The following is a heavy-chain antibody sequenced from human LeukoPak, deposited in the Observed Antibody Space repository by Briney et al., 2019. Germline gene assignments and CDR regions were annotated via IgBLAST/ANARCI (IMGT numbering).Heavy chain of an antibody. Sequence: GASVKVSCKASGYTFTDYYIQWVRQAPGQGLEWMGWISPSGRGANSAQKFQGRVTMTRDTSISTAYMELSRLTSEDTAVYYCASQAASGYYFEYWGQGSLVTVSS. D-gene: IGHD3-9*01. CDR3: ASQAASGYYFEY. J-gene: IGHJ4*02. V-gene: IGHV1-2*02. CDR2: ISPSGRGA. CDR1: GYTFTDYY.